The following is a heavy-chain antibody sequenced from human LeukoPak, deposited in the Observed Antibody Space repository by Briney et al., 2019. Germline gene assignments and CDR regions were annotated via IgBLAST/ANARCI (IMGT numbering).Heavy chain of an antibody. D-gene: IGHD2/OR15-2a*01. CDR1: GFTFSSYW. V-gene: IGHV3-74*01. J-gene: IGHJ4*02. CDR2: INSDGSST. CDR3: ARDRENIGY. Sequence: GGTLRLSSAASGFTFSSYWMHSVRQAPGKGLVWVSRINSDGSSTTYADSVKGRFTISRDNAKTTLYLQMNSLRAEDTAVYYCARDRENIGYWGQGTLVTVPS.